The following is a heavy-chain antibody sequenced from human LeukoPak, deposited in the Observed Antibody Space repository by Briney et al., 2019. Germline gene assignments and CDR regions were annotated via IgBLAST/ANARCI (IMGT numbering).Heavy chain of an antibody. CDR1: GFTFSSYS. Sequence: GGSLRLSCAASGFTFSSYSMNWVRQAPGKGLEWVSSISSSSSYIYYADSVKGRFTISRDNAKNSLYLQMNSLRAEDTAVYYCAREGFGAQIAAAAFDIWGQGTMVTVSS. CDR2: ISSSSSYI. V-gene: IGHV3-21*01. J-gene: IGHJ3*02. CDR3: AREGFGAQIAAAAFDI. D-gene: IGHD6-13*01.